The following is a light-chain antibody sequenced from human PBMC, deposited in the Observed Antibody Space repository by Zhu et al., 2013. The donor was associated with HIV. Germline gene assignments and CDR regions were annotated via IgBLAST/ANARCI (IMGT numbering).Light chain of an antibody. CDR3: QAWDNNNHV. CDR1: KLGDKY. J-gene: IGLJ1*01. V-gene: IGLV3-1*01. Sequence: SYELTQPPSVSVSPGQTASITCSGDKLGDKYTSWYQQKAGQSPVLVIYLDTKRPSGIPERFSGSNSGNTATLTISVTQAVDEADYYCQAWDNNNHVFGTGTKVTVL. CDR2: LDT.